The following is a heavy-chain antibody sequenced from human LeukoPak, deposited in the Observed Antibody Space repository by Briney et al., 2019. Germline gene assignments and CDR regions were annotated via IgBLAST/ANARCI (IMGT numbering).Heavy chain of an antibody. Sequence: GSLRLSCAASGFTFSSYAMSWVRQAPGKGLEWVSAISGSGGSTYYADSVKGRFTISRDNSKNTLYLQMNSLRAEDTAVYYCAKDPVTTYYYYYGMDVWGQGTTVTVSS. D-gene: IGHD4-17*01. CDR3: AKDPVTTYYYYYGMDV. V-gene: IGHV3-23*01. CDR1: GFTFSSYA. CDR2: ISGSGGST. J-gene: IGHJ6*02.